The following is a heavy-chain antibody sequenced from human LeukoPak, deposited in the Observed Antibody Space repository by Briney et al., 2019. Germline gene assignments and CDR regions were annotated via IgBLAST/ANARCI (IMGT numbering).Heavy chain of an antibody. Sequence: PSETLSLTCTVSGGSLSSGSYYWSWIRQPAGKGLEWIGRIYTSGSTNYNPSLKSRVTISVDTSKNQFSLKLSSVTAADTAVYYCARTTGIAFDIWGQGTMVTVSS. J-gene: IGHJ3*02. D-gene: IGHD4-17*01. CDR2: IYTSGST. CDR1: GGSLSSGSYY. CDR3: ARTTGIAFDI. V-gene: IGHV4-61*02.